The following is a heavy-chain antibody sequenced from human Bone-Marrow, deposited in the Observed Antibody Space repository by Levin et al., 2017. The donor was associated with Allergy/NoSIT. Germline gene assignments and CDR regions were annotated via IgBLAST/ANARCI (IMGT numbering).Heavy chain of an antibody. J-gene: IGHJ4*02. Sequence: SCSVSGASINSSLHYWGWVRQPPGKGLEWIGCIYYTGIAFYNMSLEDRVTMSIDTPNNQLSLKLRSVTAADTAVYFCARQYGDPPLWGQGVLVTVSS. V-gene: IGHV4-39*01. CDR2: IYYTGIA. D-gene: IGHD2-21*02. CDR3: ARQYGDPPL. CDR1: GASINSSLHY.